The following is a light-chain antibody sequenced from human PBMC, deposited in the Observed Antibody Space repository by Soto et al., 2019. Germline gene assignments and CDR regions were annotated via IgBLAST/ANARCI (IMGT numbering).Light chain of an antibody. Sequence: SPATVSVSQGESATLSCRASDSVSSSLAWYQQKPGQTPRLLIYGASTRATGVPARFSGSGSGTEFTLTIGSLQSEDFAVYYCPLSTTWPWTF. V-gene: IGKV3-15*01. CDR1: DSVSSS. CDR2: GAS. CDR3: PLSTTWPWT. J-gene: IGKJ1*01.